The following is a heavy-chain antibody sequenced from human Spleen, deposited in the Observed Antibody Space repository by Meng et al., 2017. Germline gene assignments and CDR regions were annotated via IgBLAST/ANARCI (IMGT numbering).Heavy chain of an antibody. CDR1: GGSFIDYY. V-gene: IGHV4-34*01. Sequence: VQQQRWGPCLWYPSYPLSLTGVVSGGSFIDYYWSWIRQPPGKGLEWIGEINHSGSTNYNPSLESRATISVDTSQNNLSLKLSSVTAADSAVYYCARGPTTMAHDFDYWGQGTLVTVSS. D-gene: IGHD4-11*01. CDR3: ARGPTTMAHDFDY. CDR2: INHSGST. J-gene: IGHJ4*02.